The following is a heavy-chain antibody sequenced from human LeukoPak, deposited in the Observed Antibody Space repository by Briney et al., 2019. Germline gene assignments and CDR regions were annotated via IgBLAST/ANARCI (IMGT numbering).Heavy chain of an antibody. J-gene: IGHJ4*02. CDR3: ARQPVVNRGAVASNFDS. CDR1: GGLITTTTCY. D-gene: IGHD6-19*01. CDR2: IYYRGDT. V-gene: IGHV4-39*01. Sequence: SETLSLTCTVSGGLITTTTCYWGWVRQSPGKGLEWIASIYYRGDTYYNASLESRVSISIDTSKNQFSLKLNSMNAADTAVYFCARQPVVNRGAVASNFDSWGQGTLVTVSA.